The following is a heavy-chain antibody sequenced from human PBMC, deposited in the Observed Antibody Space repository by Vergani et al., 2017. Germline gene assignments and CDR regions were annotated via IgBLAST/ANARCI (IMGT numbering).Heavy chain of an antibody. J-gene: IGHJ4*02. CDR1: EYSFGNYW. CDR3: ARHTTYTDS. CDR2: IYPADSDT. D-gene: IGHD1-1*01. V-gene: IGHV5-51*01. Sequence: EVQLVESGGRLVQPGGSLKISCKGSEYSFGNYWIGWVRQMPGKGLEWMGIIYPADSDTRYSPSFQGQVTISADKSISTAFLQWDSLKASDTALYYCARHTTYTDSWGQGTLVTVSS.